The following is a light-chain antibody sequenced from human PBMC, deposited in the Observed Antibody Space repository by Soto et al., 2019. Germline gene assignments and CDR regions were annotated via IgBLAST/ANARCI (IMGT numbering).Light chain of an antibody. J-gene: IGLJ1*01. CDR2: DVS. Sequence: QSALTQPASVSGSPGQSITICCTGTSSDVGGYNYVSWYQQHPGKAPKLMIYDVSNRPSGVSNRFSGSKSGNTASLTISGLQAEDEADYYCSSYTSSSTDVLGNGTKVTVL. CDR1: SSDVGGYNY. V-gene: IGLV2-14*01. CDR3: SSYTSSSTDV.